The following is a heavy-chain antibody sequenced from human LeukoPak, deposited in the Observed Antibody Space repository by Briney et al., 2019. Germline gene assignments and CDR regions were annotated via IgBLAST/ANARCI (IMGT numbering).Heavy chain of an antibody. V-gene: IGHV1-69*05. CDR2: IIPIFGTA. D-gene: IGHD6-13*01. CDR3: ARAIAAAGPFDC. Sequence: SSVTVSCKASGGTFSSYAISWVRQAPAQGLEWMGRIIPIFGTANYAQKFQGRVTITTDESTSTAYMELSSLRSEDTAVYYCARAIAAAGPFDCWGQGTLVTVSS. CDR1: GGTFSSYA. J-gene: IGHJ4*02.